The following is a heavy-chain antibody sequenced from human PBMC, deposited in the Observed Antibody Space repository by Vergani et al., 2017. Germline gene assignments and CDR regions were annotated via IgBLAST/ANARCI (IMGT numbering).Heavy chain of an antibody. CDR3: ARLYCSSTSCFDY. CDR1: GYIFNSYY. Sequence: QVQLVQSGAAVKKPGASVKLSCKSSGYIFNSYYIHWVRQAPGQGLEWMGLLDPRGGPPTYAEKFEGRVTLTSDTSTSTFYMELRSLRSDDTAVYYCARLYCSSTSCFDYWGQGTLVTVSS. CDR2: LDPRGGPP. V-gene: IGHV1-46*02. D-gene: IGHD2-2*01. J-gene: IGHJ4*02.